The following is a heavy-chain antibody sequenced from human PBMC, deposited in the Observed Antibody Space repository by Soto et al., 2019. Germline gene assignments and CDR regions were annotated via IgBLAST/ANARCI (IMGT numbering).Heavy chain of an antibody. J-gene: IGHJ4*02. CDR1: GGSINNHY. V-gene: IGHV4-59*11. CDR2: VYSNGIT. CDR3: TRANWNSEY. Sequence: QVQLQESGPGLVKPSETLSLTCTVAGGSINNHYWSWIREPRGKGLEWLGYVYSNGITNYNPSLKRRVTSSVDTSKHQLPLNLTSLTAADTAMYYCTRANWNSEYWGQGTLVTVSS. D-gene: IGHD1-20*01.